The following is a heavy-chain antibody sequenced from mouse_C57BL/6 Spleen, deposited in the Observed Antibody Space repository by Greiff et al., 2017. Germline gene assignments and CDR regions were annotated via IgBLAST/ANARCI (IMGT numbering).Heavy chain of an antibody. Sequence: QVQLQQPGAELVKPGASVKMSCKASGYTFTSYWITWVKQRPGQGLEWIGDIYPGSGSTNYNEKFKGKATLTVDTSSSTAYMELHSLTSEDSAVYFCARSDYYGSSFDYWGQGTTLTVSS. V-gene: IGHV1-55*01. J-gene: IGHJ2*01. D-gene: IGHD1-1*01. CDR3: ARSDYYGSSFDY. CDR1: GYTFTSYW. CDR2: IYPGSGST.